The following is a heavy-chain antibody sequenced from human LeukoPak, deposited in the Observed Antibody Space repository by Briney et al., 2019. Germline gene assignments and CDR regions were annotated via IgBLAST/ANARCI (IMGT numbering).Heavy chain of an antibody. CDR2: IHTSGDT. CDR3: IVFGDSNH. V-gene: IGHV3-23*05. CDR1: GFPFSTYA. Sequence: GGSLRLSCAASGFPFSTYAMNWVRQAPGKGLEWVSAIHTSGDTCYADSVKGRFTISRDTSKNTLYLQINSLRVEDTAVYYCIVFGDSNHWGQGTLVTVSS. J-gene: IGHJ5*02. D-gene: IGHD4-17*01.